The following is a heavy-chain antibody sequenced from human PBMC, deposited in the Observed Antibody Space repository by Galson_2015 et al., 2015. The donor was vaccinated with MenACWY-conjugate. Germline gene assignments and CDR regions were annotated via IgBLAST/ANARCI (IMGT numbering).Heavy chain of an antibody. CDR3: TTHKPDSWGGLLFHFYMDV. D-gene: IGHD2-21*01. J-gene: IGHJ6*03. Sequence: SLRLSCAGSAFTFSNAYMSWVRQAPGKGLEWVGRIKSQTDGGKIDYAAPVKGRFTIPRDDSKNTLYLQMSSLKIEDTAVYYCTTHKPDSWGGLLFHFYMDVWGKGTTVTVSS. CDR1: AFTFSNAY. CDR2: IKSQTDGGKI. V-gene: IGHV3-15*01.